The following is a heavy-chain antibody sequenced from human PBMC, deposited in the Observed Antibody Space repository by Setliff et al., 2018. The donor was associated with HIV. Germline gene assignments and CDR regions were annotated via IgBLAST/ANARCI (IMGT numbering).Heavy chain of an antibody. CDR2: ISASNGNT. J-gene: IGHJ6*02. V-gene: IGHV1-18*01. Sequence: ASVKVSCKASGYIFSTYGISWVRQAPGQGLEWMGWISASNGNTHYAQKVQGRVTLTTDTSTNTAYMELTSLRSGDSAVYFCARGLRARPRLRGFYHYGMDVWGQGTTVTVSS. CDR1: GYIFSTYG. D-gene: IGHD2-21*02. CDR3: ARGLRARPRLRGFYHYGMDV.